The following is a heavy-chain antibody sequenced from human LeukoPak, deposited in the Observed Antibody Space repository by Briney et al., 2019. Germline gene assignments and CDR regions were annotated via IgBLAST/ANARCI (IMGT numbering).Heavy chain of an antibody. CDR2: LSGSGGST. D-gene: IGHD2-2*02. CDR1: GLIFSSYD. J-gene: IGHJ3*02. Sequence: GRTLRLFCAFSGLIFSSYDMRWVRRAPRKGLEWVLALSGSGGSTYYADSVRGRFTISRDNSKNTLYLQMNSLRAEDTAVYYCAKEECTSRYNSAFDIWGQGTMVTVSS. V-gene: IGHV3-23*01. CDR3: AKEECTSRYNSAFDI.